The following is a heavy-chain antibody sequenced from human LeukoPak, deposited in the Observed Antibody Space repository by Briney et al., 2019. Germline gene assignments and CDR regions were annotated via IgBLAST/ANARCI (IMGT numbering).Heavy chain of an antibody. CDR3: AKDLVDTMIEDAFDI. Sequence: GGSLRLSCAASGLTFSSYSMNWVRQAPGKGLEWVSYISDSSSTIYYADSVKGRFTISRDNAKNSLYLQMNSLRAEDTAVYYCAKDLVDTMIEDAFDIWGQGTMVTVSS. V-gene: IGHV3-48*04. D-gene: IGHD3-22*01. CDR1: GLTFSSYS. CDR2: ISDSSSTI. J-gene: IGHJ3*02.